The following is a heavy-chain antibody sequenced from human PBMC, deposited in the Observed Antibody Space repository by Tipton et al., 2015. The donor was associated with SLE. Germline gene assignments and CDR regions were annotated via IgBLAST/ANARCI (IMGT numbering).Heavy chain of an antibody. CDR1: GGSISSYY. CDR2: IYYSGST. CDR3: ARQGVKRWLQFGQFGY. J-gene: IGHJ4*02. D-gene: IGHD5-24*01. V-gene: IGHV4-59*08. Sequence: TLSLTCTVSGGSISSYYWSWIRQPPGKGLEWIGYIYYSGSTNYNPSPKSRVTISVDTSKNQFSLKLSSVTAADTAVYYCARQGVKRWLQFGQFGYWGQGTLVTVSS.